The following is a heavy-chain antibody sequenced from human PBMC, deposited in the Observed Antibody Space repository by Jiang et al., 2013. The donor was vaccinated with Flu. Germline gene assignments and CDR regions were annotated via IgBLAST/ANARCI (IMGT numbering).Heavy chain of an antibody. D-gene: IGHD3-22*01. CDR2: ISAYNGNT. CDR1: GYTFTSYG. V-gene: IGHV1-18*01. J-gene: IGHJ4*02. Sequence: GAEVKKPGASVKVSCKASGYTFTSYGISWVRQAPGQGLEWMGWISAYNGNTNYAQKLQGRVTMTTDTSTSTAYMELRSLRSDDTAVYYCATSWGKLPKDDYYDSSGYYSTFDYWGQGTLVTVSS. CDR3: ATSWGKLPKDDYYDSSGYYSTFDY.